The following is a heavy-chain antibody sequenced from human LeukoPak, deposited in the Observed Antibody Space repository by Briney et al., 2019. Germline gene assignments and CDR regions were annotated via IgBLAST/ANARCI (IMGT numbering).Heavy chain of an antibody. D-gene: IGHD3-10*01. CDR3: ARHAVPGRADWYFDL. J-gene: IGHJ2*01. CDR1: GYSFTSYW. Sequence: GESLKISCKGSGYSFTSYWIAWARQMPGKGLEWMGIIYPGDSETRYSPSSQGQVTISADKSISTAYLQWSNLKASDTAMYYCARHAVPGRADWYFDLWGRGTLVTVSS. V-gene: IGHV5-51*01. CDR2: IYPGDSET.